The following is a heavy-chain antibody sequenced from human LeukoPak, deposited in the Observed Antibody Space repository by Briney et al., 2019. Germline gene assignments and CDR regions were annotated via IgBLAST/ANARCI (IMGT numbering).Heavy chain of an antibody. CDR3: ARDLLRYFDWLSMAGY. D-gene: IGHD3-9*01. Sequence: ASVKVSCKASGYTFTNYYIHWVRQAPGQGLEWMGIINPSGGSTNYAQKFQGRVTMTTDTSTSTAYVELRSLRSDDTAVYYCARDLLRYFDWLSMAGYWGQGTLVSVSS. CDR2: INPSGGST. CDR1: GYTFTNYY. V-gene: IGHV1-46*01. J-gene: IGHJ4*02.